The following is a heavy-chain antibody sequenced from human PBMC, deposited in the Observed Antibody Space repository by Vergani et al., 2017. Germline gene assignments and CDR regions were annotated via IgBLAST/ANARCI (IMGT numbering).Heavy chain of an antibody. CDR3: ARAKLRYCSSTSCYSNWFDP. V-gene: IGHV4-31*03. CDR2: IYYSGST. J-gene: IGHJ5*02. Sequence: QVQLQESGPGLVKPSQTLSLTCTVSGGSISSGGYYWSWIRQHPGKGLEWIGYIYYSGSTYYNPSLKSRVTISVDTSKNQFSLKLSSVTAADTAVYYCARAKLRYCSSTSCYSNWFDPWGQGTLVTVSS. D-gene: IGHD2-2*01. CDR1: GGSISSGGYY.